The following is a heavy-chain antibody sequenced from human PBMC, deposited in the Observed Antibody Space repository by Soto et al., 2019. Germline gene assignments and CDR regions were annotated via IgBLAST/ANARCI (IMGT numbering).Heavy chain of an antibody. D-gene: IGHD3-22*01. V-gene: IGHV1-69*02. CDR3: ASLSDYYDSSGYSPGMDV. CDR1: GVTFSSYT. Sequence: SVKVSCKASGVTFSSYTISWVRQAPGQGLEWMGRIIPILGIANYAQKFQGRVTITADKSTSTAYMELSSLRSEDTAVYYCASLSDYYDSSGYSPGMDVWG. J-gene: IGHJ6*02. CDR2: IIPILGIA.